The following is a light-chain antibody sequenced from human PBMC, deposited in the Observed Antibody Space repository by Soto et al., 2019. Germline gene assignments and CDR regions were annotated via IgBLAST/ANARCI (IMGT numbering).Light chain of an antibody. CDR1: QDISNY. CDR2: VAS. V-gene: IGKV1-27*01. J-gene: IGKJ5*01. CDR3: QKYNSALT. Sequence: DIQMTQSPSSLSASVGDRVTITCRASQDISNYLAWYQQKPGQVPKLLIYVASTLQSGVPSRFSGSGSGTDFTLTISSLQPEDVATYYCQKYNSALTFGQGTRLEIK.